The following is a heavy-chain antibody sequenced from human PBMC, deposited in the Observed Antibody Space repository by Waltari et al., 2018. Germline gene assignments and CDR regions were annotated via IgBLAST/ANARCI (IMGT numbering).Heavy chain of an antibody. D-gene: IGHD3-16*01. Sequence: QVQLQGSGPRLVKPSETLFLTCAMSGDSVNSDSWWTWVRQRPGETLEWIAETFHTGSSHYNPSLQSRVTILLDKSKNQFSIEMKYVTAADTAVYYCARGGEYVWKVWGQGALVIVSS. CDR2: TFHTGSS. CDR3: ARGGEYVWKV. J-gene: IGHJ4*02. CDR1: GDSVNSDSW. V-gene: IGHV4-4*02.